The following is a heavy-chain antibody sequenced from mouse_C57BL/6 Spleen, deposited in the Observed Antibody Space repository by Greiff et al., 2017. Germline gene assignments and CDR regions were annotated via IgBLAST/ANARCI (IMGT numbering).Heavy chain of an antibody. CDR1: GYTFTDYY. V-gene: IGHV1-26*01. CDR3: ARWVYGDYFDY. D-gene: IGHD1-2*01. J-gene: IGHJ2*01. Sequence: EVQLQQSGPELVKPGASVKISCKASGYTFTDYYMNWVKQSHGKSLEWIGDINPNNGGTSYNQKFKGKATLTVDKSSSTAYMELRSLTSEDTAVYYCARWVYGDYFDYWGQGTTLTVSS. CDR2: INPNNGGT.